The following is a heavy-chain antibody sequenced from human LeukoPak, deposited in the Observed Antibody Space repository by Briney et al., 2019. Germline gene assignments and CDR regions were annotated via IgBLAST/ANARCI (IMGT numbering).Heavy chain of an antibody. D-gene: IGHD5-24*01. J-gene: IGHJ3*02. CDR2: ISGSGGST. CDR3: AKARDGYNLIPDAFDI. CDR1: GFTFSSYA. Sequence: PGGSLRLSCAASGFTFSSYAMSWVRQAPGKGLEWVSAISGSGGSTYYADSVKGRFTISRDNSKNTLYLQMNSPRAEDTAVYYCAKARDGYNLIPDAFDIWGQGTMVTVSS. V-gene: IGHV3-23*01.